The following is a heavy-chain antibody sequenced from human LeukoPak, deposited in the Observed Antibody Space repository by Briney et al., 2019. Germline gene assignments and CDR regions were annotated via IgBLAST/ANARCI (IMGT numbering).Heavy chain of an antibody. CDR2: ISAYNGNT. J-gene: IGHJ6*02. V-gene: IGHV1-18*01. D-gene: IGHD5-18*01. CDR3: ARYRHSAWIHLWGSKGRYYGMDV. CDR1: GYTFTSYG. Sequence: ASVNVSCKSSGYTFTSYGISWVRQAPGQGLEWMGWISAYNGNTNYAQKLQRRVTMTTDTSTSTAYMELRSLRSDDTAVDYCARYRHSAWIHLWGSKGRYYGMDVWGQGPTVTVSS.